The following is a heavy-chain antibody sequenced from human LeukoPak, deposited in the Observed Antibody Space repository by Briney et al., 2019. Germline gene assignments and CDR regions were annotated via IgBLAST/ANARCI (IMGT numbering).Heavy chain of an antibody. J-gene: IGHJ4*02. CDR2: MNPDSGYA. CDR1: GYTFTGYF. D-gene: IGHD6-13*01. V-gene: IGHV1-2*02. Sequence: ASVKVSCKASGYTFTGYFIHWVRRAPGQGLEWMGWMNPDSGYADYAPKFQGTITMTRDTSISTAYMELNNLNSDDTAVYYCARRESSWYYFAHWGQGTLVTVSS. CDR3: ARRESSWYYFAH.